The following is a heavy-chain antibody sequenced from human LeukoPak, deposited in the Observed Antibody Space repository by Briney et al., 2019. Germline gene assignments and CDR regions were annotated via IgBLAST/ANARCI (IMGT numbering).Heavy chain of an antibody. Sequence: PSETLSLTCTVSSGPISSGSYYWSWIRQPAGKGLEWIGRIYTSGSTNYNPSLKSRVTISVDTSKNQFSLKLSSVTAADTAVYYCAREGPGNEPYDYVWGSYRRGGPFDYWGQGTLVTVSS. CDR3: AREGPGNEPYDYVWGSYRRGGPFDY. CDR2: IYTSGST. D-gene: IGHD3-16*02. J-gene: IGHJ4*02. V-gene: IGHV4-61*02. CDR1: SGPISSGSYY.